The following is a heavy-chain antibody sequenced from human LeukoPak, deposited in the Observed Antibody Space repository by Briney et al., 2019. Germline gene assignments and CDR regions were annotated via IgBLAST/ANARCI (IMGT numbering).Heavy chain of an antibody. D-gene: IGHD3-16*01. CDR2: IYHSGAT. CDR1: GDSITSSKW. Sequence: PSETLSLTCAVSGDSITSSKWWSWVRQSPEKGLEWIGEIYHSGATNYNPSLKSQVTMSVDKSKNQFSLNLSSVTAADTAVYYCASGSHAVTTHFDYWGQGTLVTVSS. J-gene: IGHJ4*02. CDR3: ASGSHAVTTHFDY. V-gene: IGHV4-4*02.